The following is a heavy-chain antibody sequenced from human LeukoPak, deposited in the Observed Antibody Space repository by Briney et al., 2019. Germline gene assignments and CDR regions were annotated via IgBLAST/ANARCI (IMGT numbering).Heavy chain of an antibody. Sequence: PSETLSLTCAVSGGSISSGGYSWSWIRQPPGKGLEWIGYIYHSGSTYYNPSLKSRVTISVDRSKNQFSQKLSSVTAADTAVYYCARADIEKDFDYWGQGTLVTVSS. J-gene: IGHJ4*02. V-gene: IGHV4-30-2*01. CDR1: GGSISSGGYS. CDR2: IYHSGST. CDR3: ARADIEKDFDY. D-gene: IGHD2-15*01.